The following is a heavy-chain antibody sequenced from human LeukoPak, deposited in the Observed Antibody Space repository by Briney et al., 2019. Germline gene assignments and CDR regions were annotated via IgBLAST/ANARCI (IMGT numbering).Heavy chain of an antibody. CDR2: ISASSSTV. D-gene: IGHD3/OR15-3a*01. J-gene: IGHJ3*02. V-gene: IGHV3-48*02. Sequence: PGGSLRLSCADSGFTFSSHNMNWVRQAPGKGLEWVSYISASSSTVFYADSVEGRFTISRDNAKNSLYLQLNSLRDEDTAVYYCARVTRTYYFSFDIWGQGTMVTVSS. CDR3: ARVTRTYYFSFDI. CDR1: GFTFSSHN.